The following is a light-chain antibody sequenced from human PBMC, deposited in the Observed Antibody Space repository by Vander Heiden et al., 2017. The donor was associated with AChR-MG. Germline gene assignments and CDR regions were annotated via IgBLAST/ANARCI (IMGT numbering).Light chain of an antibody. J-gene: IGLJ3*02. V-gene: IGLV3-21*03. CDR1: NIGGKS. CDR3: EVWDSTSDPRV. CDR2: EGS. Sequence: SYVLTQTPSVSVAPGKTAKIACGGDNIGGKSVHWYQHKAGQAPVLVVYEGSDRPSGMPERFSGSNSGNTATLTISRVEAGDEADYYCEVWDSTSDPRVFGGGTKLTVL.